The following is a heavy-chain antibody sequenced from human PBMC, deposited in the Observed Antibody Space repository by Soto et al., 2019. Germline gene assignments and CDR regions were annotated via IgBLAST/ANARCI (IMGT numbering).Heavy chain of an antibody. V-gene: IGHV5-51*01. CDR1: GYSFTSYW. Sequence: PGESLNISCKGSGYSFTSYWIGLVRQMPGKGLEWMGIIYPGDSDTRYSPSFQGQVTISADKSISTAYLQWSSLKASDTAMYYCARGYCSGGSCWHYMDVWGKGTTVTVSS. D-gene: IGHD2-15*01. J-gene: IGHJ6*03. CDR3: ARGYCSGGSCWHYMDV. CDR2: IYPGDSDT.